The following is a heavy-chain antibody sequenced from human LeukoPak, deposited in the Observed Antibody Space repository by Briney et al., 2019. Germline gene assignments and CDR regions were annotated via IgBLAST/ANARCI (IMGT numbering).Heavy chain of an antibody. Sequence: GGSLRLSCAASGFTFSSYGMTWVRQAPGKGLEWVSTISGSGGITYYADSVKGRFTISRDHSKNTLYLQMNSLRAEDTAVYFCAKKGDILTGSSYYFDYWGQGTLVTVSS. J-gene: IGHJ4*02. CDR1: GFTFSSYG. CDR2: ISGSGGIT. CDR3: AKKGDILTGSSYYFDY. V-gene: IGHV3-23*01. D-gene: IGHD3-9*01.